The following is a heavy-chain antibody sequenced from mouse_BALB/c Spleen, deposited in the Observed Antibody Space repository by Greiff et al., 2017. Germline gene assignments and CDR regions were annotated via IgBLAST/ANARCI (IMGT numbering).Heavy chain of an antibody. CDR3: ARSARAYYAMDY. V-gene: IGHV1-53*01. J-gene: IGHJ4*01. D-gene: IGHD3-1*01. Sequence: VQLQQSGAELVKPGASVKLSCKASGYTFTSYYMYWVKQRPGQGLEWIGEINPSNGGTNFNEKFKSKATLTVDKSSSTAYMQLNSLTSEDSAVYYCARSARAYYAMDYWGQGTSVTVSS. CDR2: INPSNGGT. CDR1: GYTFTSYY.